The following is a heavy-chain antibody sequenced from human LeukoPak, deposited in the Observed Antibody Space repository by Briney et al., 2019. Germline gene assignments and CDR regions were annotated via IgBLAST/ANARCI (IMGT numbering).Heavy chain of an antibody. V-gene: IGHV3-48*01. J-gene: IGHJ6*03. Sequence: GGSLRFSCAASGFTFSSYSMNWVRQAPGKGLEWVSYISSSSTIYYADSVKGRFTISRDNAKNSLYLQMNSLRAEDTAVYYCARNDFWSGYYMDVWGKGTTVTVSS. CDR1: GFTFSSYS. CDR2: ISSSSTI. CDR3: ARNDFWSGYYMDV. D-gene: IGHD3-3*01.